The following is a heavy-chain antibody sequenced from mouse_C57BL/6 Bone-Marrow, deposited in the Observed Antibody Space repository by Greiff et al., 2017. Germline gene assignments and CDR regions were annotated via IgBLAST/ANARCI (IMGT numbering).Heavy chain of an antibody. V-gene: IGHV5-17*01. Sequence: VQLKESGGGLVKPGGSLKLPCAASGFTFSDYGMHWVRQAPEKGLEWVAYISSGSSTIYYADTVKGRFTISRDNAKNTLFLQMTSLRSEDTAMYYCAKYGLFAYWGQGTLVTVSA. D-gene: IGHD1-1*02. J-gene: IGHJ3*01. CDR2: ISSGSSTI. CDR1: GFTFSDYG. CDR3: AKYGLFAY.